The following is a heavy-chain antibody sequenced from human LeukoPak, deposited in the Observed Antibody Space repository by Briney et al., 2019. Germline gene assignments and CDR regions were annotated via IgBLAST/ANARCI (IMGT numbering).Heavy chain of an antibody. V-gene: IGHV3-23*01. D-gene: IGHD3-22*01. CDR3: ARRPITMIVVVINYGMDV. CDR1: GFTVSSYA. J-gene: IGHJ6*02. Sequence: GGSLRLSCAASGFTVSSYAMSWVRQAPGKGLEWVSAISGSGGSTYYADSVKGRFTISRDNSKNTLYLQMNSLRAEDTAVYYCARRPITMIVVVINYGMDVWGQGTTVTVSS. CDR2: ISGSGGST.